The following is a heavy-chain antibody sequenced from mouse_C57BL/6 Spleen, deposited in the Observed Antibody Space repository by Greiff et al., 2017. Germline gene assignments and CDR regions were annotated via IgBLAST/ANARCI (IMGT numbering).Heavy chain of an antibody. CDR3: ASNYRVGTFAY. CDR1: GYTFTSYW. J-gene: IGHJ3*01. Sequence: QVQLQQPGAELVMPGASVKLSCKASGYTFTSYWMHWVKQRPGQGLEWIGEIDPSDSYTNYNQKFKGKSTLTVDKSSSTAYMQLSSLTSEDSAVYYCASNYRVGTFAYWGQGTLVTVSA. V-gene: IGHV1-69*01. D-gene: IGHD2-1*01. CDR2: IDPSDSYT.